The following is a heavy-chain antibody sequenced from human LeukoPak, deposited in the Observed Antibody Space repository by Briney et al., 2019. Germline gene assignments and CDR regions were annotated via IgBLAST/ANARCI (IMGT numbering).Heavy chain of an antibody. CDR1: GFTFSSYG. V-gene: IGHV3-30*02. D-gene: IGHD6-13*01. Sequence: SGGSLRLSCAASGFTFSSYGMHWVRQAPGKGLEWVAFIRYDGSNKYYADSVKGRFTISRDNSKNTLYLQMNSLRAEDTAVYYCAKEFVTHGSIAAGPSGGEFDYWGQGTLVTVSS. CDR3: AKEFVTHGSIAAGPSGGEFDY. J-gene: IGHJ4*02. CDR2: IRYDGSNK.